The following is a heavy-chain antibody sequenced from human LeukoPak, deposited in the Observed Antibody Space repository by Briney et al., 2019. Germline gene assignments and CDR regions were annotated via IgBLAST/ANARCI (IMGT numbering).Heavy chain of an antibody. V-gene: IGHV1-69*05. CDR1: GYTFTSYG. J-gene: IGHJ3*02. D-gene: IGHD6-13*01. CDR3: ARGQQLAPFDI. CDR2: IIPIFGTA. Sequence: GASVKVSCKASGYTFTSYGISWVRQAPGQGLEWMGGIIPIFGTANYAQKFQGRVTITTDESTSTAYMELSSLRSEDTAVYYCARGQQLAPFDIWGQGTMVTVSS.